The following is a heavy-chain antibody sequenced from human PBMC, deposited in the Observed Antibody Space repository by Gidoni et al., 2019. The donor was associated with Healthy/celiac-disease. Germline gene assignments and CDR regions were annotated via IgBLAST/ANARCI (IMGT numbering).Heavy chain of an antibody. CDR3: ARESRPGSGTPHYYYYYGMDV. CDR1: GGSISSGGSY. D-gene: IGHD2-15*01. J-gene: IGHJ6*02. Sequence: QVQLQESGPGLVKPSQTLSLTCTVSGGSISSGGSYWSWIRQHPGKGLEWIGYIYYSGSTYYNPSLKSRVTISVDTSKNQFSLKLSSVTAADTAVYYCARESRPGSGTPHYYYYYGMDVWGQGTTVTVSS. CDR2: IYYSGST. V-gene: IGHV4-31*03.